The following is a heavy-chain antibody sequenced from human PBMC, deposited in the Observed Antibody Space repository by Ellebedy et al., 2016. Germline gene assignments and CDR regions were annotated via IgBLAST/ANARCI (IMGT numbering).Heavy chain of an antibody. CDR2: INHSGST. CDR1: GGSFSGYY. CDR3: ARQVLLWFGELLWDYGMDV. Sequence: SETLSLTCAVYGGSFSGYYWSWIRQPPGKGLEWIGEINHSGSTNYNPSLKSRVTISVDTSKNQFSLKLSSVTAADTAVYYCARQVLLWFGELLWDYGMDVWGQGTTVTVSS. J-gene: IGHJ6*02. D-gene: IGHD3-10*01. V-gene: IGHV4-34*01.